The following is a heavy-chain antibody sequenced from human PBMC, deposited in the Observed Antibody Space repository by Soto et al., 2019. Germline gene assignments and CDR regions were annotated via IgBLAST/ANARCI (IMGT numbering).Heavy chain of an antibody. V-gene: IGHV4-59*01. J-gene: IGHJ4*02. Sequence: SETLSLTCAVSAGSIRSYYWSWIRQPPGKGLEWIGYMYYSGSSNYNPSLQSRVSISLDTSKNQFSLKVSSVTAADTAVYYCVGSGYPLYLFNYWGPGHLVTVSS. CDR3: VGSGYPLYLFNY. CDR2: MYYSGSS. CDR1: AGSIRSYY. D-gene: IGHD6-25*01.